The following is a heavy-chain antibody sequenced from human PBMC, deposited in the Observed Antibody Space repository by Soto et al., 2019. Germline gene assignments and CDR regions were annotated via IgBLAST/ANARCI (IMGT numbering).Heavy chain of an antibody. CDR2: IYYNGAT. CDR3: AREKGYISGPKNFDY. Sequence: PSETLSLTCTVSGASIGSSSYYWGWFRQPPGKGLEYIVTIYYNGATFYNPSLKSRVIVSVDTSKNQFSLKLSSVTAADTAVYYCAREKGYISGPKNFDYWGQGTLVTVSS. CDR1: GASIGSSSYY. V-gene: IGHV4-39*02. D-gene: IGHD5-12*01. J-gene: IGHJ4*02.